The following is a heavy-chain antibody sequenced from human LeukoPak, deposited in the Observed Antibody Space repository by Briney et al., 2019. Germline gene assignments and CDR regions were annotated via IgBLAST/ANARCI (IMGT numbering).Heavy chain of an antibody. CDR1: GFTVSSNY. CDR3: QLAREAQYFQH. Sequence: GGSLRLSCAASGFTVSSNYMSWVRQAPGKGLEWISLIYSGGSTYYADSVKGRFTISRDNSKNTLYLQMNSLRAEDTAVYYCQLAREAQYFQHWGQGTLVTVSS. D-gene: IGHD3-10*01. J-gene: IGHJ1*01. V-gene: IGHV3-53*01. CDR2: IYSGGST.